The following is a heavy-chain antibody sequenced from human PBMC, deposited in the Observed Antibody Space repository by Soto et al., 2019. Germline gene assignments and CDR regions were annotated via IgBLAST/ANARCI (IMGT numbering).Heavy chain of an antibody. CDR3: ARPITGTTYSDNWFDP. V-gene: IGHV1-18*01. D-gene: IGHD1-7*01. Sequence: GASVKVSCKASGYTFTSYGISWVRQAPGQGLEWMGWISAYNGNTNYAQKLQGRVTMTTDTSTSTAYMELRSLRSDDTAVCYCARPITGTTYSDNWFDPWGQGTLVTVSS. CDR2: ISAYNGNT. CDR1: GYTFTSYG. J-gene: IGHJ5*02.